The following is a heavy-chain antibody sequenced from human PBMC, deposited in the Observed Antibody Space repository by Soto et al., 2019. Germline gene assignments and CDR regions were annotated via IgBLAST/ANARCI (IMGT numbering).Heavy chain of an antibody. CDR1: GFTVSSNY. CDR2: IYSGGST. Sequence: EVQLVESGGGLIQPGGSLRLSCAASGFTVSSNYMSWVRQAPGKGLEWVAVIYSGGSTYYADAVKGRFTISRDNSKHTLYLQMNSLRDEHTAVYYCARSREHLGQNDYWGQGRLVTVCS. D-gene: IGHD1-26*01. V-gene: IGHV3-53*01. CDR3: ARSREHLGQNDY. J-gene: IGHJ4*02.